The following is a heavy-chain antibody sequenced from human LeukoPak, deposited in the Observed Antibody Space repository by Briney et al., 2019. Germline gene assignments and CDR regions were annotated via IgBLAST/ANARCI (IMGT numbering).Heavy chain of an antibody. D-gene: IGHD6-19*01. CDR1: DGSISSYY. Sequence: SETLSLTCTVSDGSISSYYWSWIRQPAGKGLEWIGRIYTSGSTNYNPSLKSRVTMSVDTSKNQFSLKLSSVTAADTAVYYCARDMGQWLVTAHAFDIWGQGTMVTVSS. CDR2: IYTSGST. CDR3: ARDMGQWLVTAHAFDI. V-gene: IGHV4-4*07. J-gene: IGHJ3*02.